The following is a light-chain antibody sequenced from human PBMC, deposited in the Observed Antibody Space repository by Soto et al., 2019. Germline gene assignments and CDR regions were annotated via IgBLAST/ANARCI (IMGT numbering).Light chain of an antibody. V-gene: IGKV3-20*01. CDR2: GAS. CDR1: QSVSSNF. J-gene: IGKJ3*01. CDR3: QQYGSSPFT. Sequence: EIVLTQSPGTLSLSPRERATLSCRASQSVSSNFLAWYQQKPGQAPRLLIYGASNRATGIPDRFSGSGSGTDFTLTISRLEPEDFAVYYCQQYGSSPFTFGPGTKVDIK.